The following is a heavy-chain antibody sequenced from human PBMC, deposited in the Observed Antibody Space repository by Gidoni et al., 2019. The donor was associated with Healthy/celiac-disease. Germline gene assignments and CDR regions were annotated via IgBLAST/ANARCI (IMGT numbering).Heavy chain of an antibody. D-gene: IGHD5-12*01. Sequence: QVPLQDSGPGLVKPPGPLSHTYAVSGGSISSSTWWSWVRQPPGKGLEWIGEIYHSGSTNYNPSLKSRVTISVDKSKNQFSLKLSSVTAADTAVYYCARDHREGWIYYYYGMDVWGQGTTVTVSS. J-gene: IGHJ6*02. CDR2: IYHSGST. CDR1: GGSISSSTW. CDR3: ARDHREGWIYYYYGMDV. V-gene: IGHV4-4*03.